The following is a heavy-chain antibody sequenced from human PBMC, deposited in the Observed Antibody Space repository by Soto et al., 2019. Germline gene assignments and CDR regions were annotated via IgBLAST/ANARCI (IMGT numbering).Heavy chain of an antibody. CDR1: GFTFSSYG. D-gene: IGHD6-19*01. CDR3: ARGLTGYSSGWFSDYYYYYGMDV. J-gene: IGHJ6*02. V-gene: IGHV3-33*01. CDR2: IWYDGSNK. Sequence: GGSLRLSCAASGFTFSSYGMHWVRQAPGKGLEWVAVIWYDGSNKYYADSVKGRFTISRDNSKNTLYLQMNSLRAEDTAVYYWARGLTGYSSGWFSDYYYYYGMDVWGQGTTVTVSS.